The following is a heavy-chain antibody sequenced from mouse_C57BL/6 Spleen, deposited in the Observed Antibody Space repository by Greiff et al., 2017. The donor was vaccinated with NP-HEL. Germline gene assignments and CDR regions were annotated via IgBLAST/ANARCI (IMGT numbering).Heavy chain of an antibody. V-gene: IGHV5-4*01. CDR3: ASSNYAMDY. CDR1: GFTFSSYA. D-gene: IGHD1-1*01. J-gene: IGHJ4*01. CDR2: ISDGGSYT. Sequence: EVQVVESGGGLVKPGGSLKLSCAASGFTFSSYAMSWVRQTPEKRLEWVATISDGGSYTYYPDNVKGRFTISRDNAKNNLYLQMSHLKSEDTAMYYCASSNYAMDYWGQGTSVTVSS.